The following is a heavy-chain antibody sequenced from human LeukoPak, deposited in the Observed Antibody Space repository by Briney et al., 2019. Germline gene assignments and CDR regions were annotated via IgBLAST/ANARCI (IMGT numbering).Heavy chain of an antibody. Sequence: GGSLRLSCAASGFTFSDTWMHWVRHAPGEGRVWVSRIRSDGSDTRYAESVKGRFTISRDNAKNTLYLQMNSLRAEDTAVYYCAKDLARRGEMATNYWGQGTLVTVSS. CDR2: IRSDGSDT. D-gene: IGHD5-24*01. CDR1: GFTFSDTW. J-gene: IGHJ4*02. V-gene: IGHV3-74*01. CDR3: AKDLARRGEMATNY.